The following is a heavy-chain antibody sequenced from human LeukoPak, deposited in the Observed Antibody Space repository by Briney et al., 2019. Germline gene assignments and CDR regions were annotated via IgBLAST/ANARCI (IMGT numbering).Heavy chain of an antibody. CDR3: ARDRSGGYDFWSGYYTGFDY. D-gene: IGHD3-3*01. V-gene: IGHV3-23*01. J-gene: IGHJ4*02. CDR1: GFTFSSYA. CDR2: ISGSGGST. Sequence: GGSLRLSCAASGFTFSSYAMSWVRQAPGKGLEWVSAISGSGGSTYYADSVKGRFTISRDNAKNSLYLHMNSLRAEDTAVYYCARDRSGGYDFWSGYYTGFDYWGQGTLVTVSS.